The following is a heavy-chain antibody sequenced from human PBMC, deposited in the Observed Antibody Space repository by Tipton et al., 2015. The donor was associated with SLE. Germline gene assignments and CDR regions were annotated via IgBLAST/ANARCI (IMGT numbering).Heavy chain of an antibody. D-gene: IGHD3-22*01. Sequence: TLSLTCAVSGYSISSGYYWGWIRQPPGKGLEWIGSIYHSGSTYYNPSLKGRFTIQVDTSKNQFSLKLSSVTAAEPAVYYWASAAVVNNDWYFDLWGRGTLVTVSS. J-gene: IGHJ2*01. V-gene: IGHV4-38-2*01. CDR1: GYSISSGYY. CDR2: IYHSGST. CDR3: ASAAVVNNDWYFDL.